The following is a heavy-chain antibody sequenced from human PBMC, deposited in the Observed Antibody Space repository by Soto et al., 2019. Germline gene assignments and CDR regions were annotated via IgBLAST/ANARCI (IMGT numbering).Heavy chain of an antibody. V-gene: IGHV3-23*01. CDR2: ISATGGST. J-gene: IGHJ4*02. Sequence: HPGGPPRLSCATCGFTFYIYAMNWVRQAPGKGLVWVATISATGGSTYYADSVKGRFTISRDKSKNTRYLQMNGLTVEDTAVYYCAKDRLAGNFDYWGQGTQVTVSS. CDR3: AKDRLAGNFDY. CDR1: GFTFYIYA.